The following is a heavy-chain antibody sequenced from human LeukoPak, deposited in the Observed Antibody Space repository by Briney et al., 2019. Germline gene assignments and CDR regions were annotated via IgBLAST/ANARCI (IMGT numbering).Heavy chain of an antibody. Sequence: GRSLRLSCAASGFTFSSSWMHWVRQAPGEGLVWVSRMNSDGSSTHYADSVKGRFTISRDNSKNTLYLQMNSLRAEDTAVYYCAKMPCGGDCYTFDYWGQGTLVTVSS. CDR3: AKMPCGGDCYTFDY. CDR2: MNSDGSST. J-gene: IGHJ4*02. V-gene: IGHV3-74*01. D-gene: IGHD2-21*02. CDR1: GFTFSSSW.